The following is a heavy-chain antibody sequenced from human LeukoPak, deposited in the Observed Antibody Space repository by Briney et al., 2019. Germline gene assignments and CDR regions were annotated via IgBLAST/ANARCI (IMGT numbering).Heavy chain of an antibody. J-gene: IGHJ4*02. CDR1: GGSTGSSSYY. CDR3: ARGRWLQLPPDY. D-gene: IGHD5-24*01. V-gene: IGHV4-61*05. Sequence: PSETLSLTCTLSGGSTGSSSYYWGWIRQPPGQGLEWIGYIYYSGSTNYNPSLKSRVTISVDTSKNQFSLKLSSVTAADTAVYYCARGRWLQLPPDYWGQGTLVTVSS. CDR2: IYYSGST.